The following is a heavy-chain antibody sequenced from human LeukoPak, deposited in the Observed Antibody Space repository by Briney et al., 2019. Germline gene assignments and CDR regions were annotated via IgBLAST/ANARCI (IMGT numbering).Heavy chain of an antibody. D-gene: IGHD3-3*01. V-gene: IGHV3-7*01. J-gene: IGHJ4*02. CDR1: GFSFSSYW. CDR3: ARATSADKEDY. Sequence: GSLRLSCTASGFSFSSYWMSWVRQAPGKGLEWVATIWPDGSDKYYVDSVKGRFTISRDNAKNSLFLEMNSLRAEDTALYYCARATSADKEDYWGQGTLVTVSS. CDR2: IWPDGSDK.